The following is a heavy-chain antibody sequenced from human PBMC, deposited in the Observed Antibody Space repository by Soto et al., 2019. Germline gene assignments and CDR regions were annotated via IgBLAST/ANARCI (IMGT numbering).Heavy chain of an antibody. CDR2: ISGRGGST. CDR1: GFTFSSYA. CDR3: APDAVGQKAGMDV. V-gene: IGHV3-23*01. Sequence: EVQLLESGGGLVQPGGSLRLSCAASGFTFSSYAMSWVRQAPGKGLEWVSAISGRGGSTYYADSVKGRFTISRDNSKNTLYLQMNSLRAEDTAVYYCAPDAVGQKAGMDVWGQGTTVTVSS. J-gene: IGHJ6*02. D-gene: IGHD1-26*01.